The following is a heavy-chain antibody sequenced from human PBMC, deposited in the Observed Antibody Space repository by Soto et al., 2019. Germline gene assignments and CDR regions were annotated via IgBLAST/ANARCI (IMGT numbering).Heavy chain of an antibody. V-gene: IGHV1-2*04. CDR3: ARVGGGLASLGYYGMDV. J-gene: IGHJ6*02. CDR2: INPNSGGT. CDR1: VYTFIGYY. D-gene: IGHD3-10*01. Sequence: XSVKVSCKASVYTFIGYYIHWVRQAPGQGLEWMGWINPNSGGTNYAQRFQGWVTMTRDRSISTAYMELSRLKSDDTAVYYCARVGGGLASLGYYGMDVWGQGTTVTVSS.